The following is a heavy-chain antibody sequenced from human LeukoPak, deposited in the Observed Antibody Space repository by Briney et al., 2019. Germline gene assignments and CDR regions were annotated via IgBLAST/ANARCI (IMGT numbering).Heavy chain of an antibody. CDR3: ARVALGATIGDYYYYMDV. D-gene: IGHD5-12*01. Sequence: SETLSLTCTVSGRSISSYYGSWIRQPAGKGLEWIGRIYTSGSTNYNPSLKSRVTMSVDTSKNQFSLKLSSVTAADTAVYYCARVALGATIGDYYYYMDVWGKGTTVTVSS. CDR2: IYTSGST. V-gene: IGHV4-4*07. CDR1: GRSISSYY. J-gene: IGHJ6*03.